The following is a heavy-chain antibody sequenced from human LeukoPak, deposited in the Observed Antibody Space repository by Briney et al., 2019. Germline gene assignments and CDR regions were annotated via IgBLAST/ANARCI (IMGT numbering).Heavy chain of an antibody. J-gene: IGHJ5*02. Sequence: SQTLSLTCAISGDSVSSNSAALNWIRQSPSRGLEWLGRTYYRSKWYNDYAVSVKSRITINPDTSKNQFSLQLNSVTPEDTAVYYCARDRSRSYEGEDWFDPWGQGTLVTVSS. V-gene: IGHV6-1*01. CDR1: GDSVSSNSAA. CDR2: TYYRSKWYN. D-gene: IGHD1-26*01. CDR3: ARDRSRSYEGEDWFDP.